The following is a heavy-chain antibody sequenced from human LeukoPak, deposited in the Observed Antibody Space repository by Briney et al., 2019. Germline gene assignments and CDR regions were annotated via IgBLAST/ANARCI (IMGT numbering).Heavy chain of an antibody. D-gene: IGHD6-19*01. V-gene: IGHV3-9*01. CDR3: AKDIGSGWHEYRAFDI. J-gene: IGHJ3*02. CDR1: GFTFDDYA. CDR2: ISWNSGSI. Sequence: GGSLRLSCAASGFTFDDYAMHWVRQAPGKGLEWVSGISWNSGSIGYADSVKGRFTISRDNAKNSLYLQMNSLRAEDTALYYCAKDIGSGWHEYRAFDIWGQGTMVTVSS.